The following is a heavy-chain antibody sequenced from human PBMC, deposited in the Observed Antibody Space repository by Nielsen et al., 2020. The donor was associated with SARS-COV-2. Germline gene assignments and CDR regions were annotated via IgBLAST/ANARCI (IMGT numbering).Heavy chain of an antibody. CDR1: GYTFTSYG. CDR2: ISAYNGNT. Sequence: ASVKVSCKASGYTFTSYGISWVRQAPGQGLEWMGWISAYNGNTNYAQKLQGRVTMTTDTSTSTAYMELRSLRSDDTAVYYCARVGGYSYGFYYYYGMDVWGQGTTVTVSS. J-gene: IGHJ6*02. D-gene: IGHD5-18*01. CDR3: ARVGGYSYGFYYYYGMDV. V-gene: IGHV1-18*01.